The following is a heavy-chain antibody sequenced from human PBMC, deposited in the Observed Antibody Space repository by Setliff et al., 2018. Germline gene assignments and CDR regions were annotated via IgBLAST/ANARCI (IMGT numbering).Heavy chain of an antibody. CDR1: GSSISNDYY. V-gene: IGHV4-38-2*01. CDR2: ISHSGST. CDR3: ARASYGWGSHYKIKWFDP. J-gene: IGHJ5*02. D-gene: IGHD3-10*01. Sequence: ETLSLTCGVSGSSISNDYYWGWIRQPPGRGLEWIGIISHSGSTDYNPSLKSRVTISLDKSRNQFSLHLNSVTASDTAVYYCARASYGWGSHYKIKWFDPWGQGTLVTVSS.